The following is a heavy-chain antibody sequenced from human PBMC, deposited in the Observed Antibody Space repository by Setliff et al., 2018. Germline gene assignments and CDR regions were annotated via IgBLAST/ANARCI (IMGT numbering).Heavy chain of an antibody. D-gene: IGHD6-19*01. CDR2: IYYSGST. J-gene: IGHJ4*02. CDR1: GGSISSGGYY. V-gene: IGHV4-31*03. Sequence: PSETLSLTCTVSGGSISSGGYYWSWIRQHPGKGLEWIGYIYYSGSTYYNPSLKSRVTISVDTSKNQFSLKLSSVTAADTAVYYCARVGSGWYYFDYWGQGTLVTVSS. CDR3: ARVGSGWYYFDY.